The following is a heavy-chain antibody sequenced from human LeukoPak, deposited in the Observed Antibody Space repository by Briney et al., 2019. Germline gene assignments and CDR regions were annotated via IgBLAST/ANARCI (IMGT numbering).Heavy chain of an antibody. CDR1: GGPITSGDYY. V-gene: IGHV4-30-4*01. CDR3: ARTGGTDYNWLDP. Sequence: SQTLSLTCTVSGGPITSGDYYWSWIRQSPGKGLEWIGFIYFNGRTYYNPSLKSRLTISVDTSKNHFSLKVSSVSAADTAVYHCARTGGTDYNWLDPWGQGTLVTVSS. D-gene: IGHD5-12*01. J-gene: IGHJ5*02. CDR2: IYFNGRT.